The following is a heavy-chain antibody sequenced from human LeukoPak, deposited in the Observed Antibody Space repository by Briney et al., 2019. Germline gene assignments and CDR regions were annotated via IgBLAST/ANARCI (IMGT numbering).Heavy chain of an antibody. CDR3: ARVASAAFDI. CDR2: IYHSGST. Sequence: SETLSLTCAVSGGSISSGGYSWSWIRQPPGKGLEWIGYIYHSGSTYYSPSLKSRVTISVDRSKNQFSLKLSSVTAADTAVYYCARVASAAFDIWGQGTMVTVSS. V-gene: IGHV4-30-2*01. J-gene: IGHJ3*02. CDR1: GGSISSGGYS.